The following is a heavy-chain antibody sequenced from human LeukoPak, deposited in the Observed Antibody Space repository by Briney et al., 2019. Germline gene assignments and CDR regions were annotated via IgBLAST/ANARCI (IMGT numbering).Heavy chain of an antibody. CDR2: ISAYNGNT. D-gene: IGHD3-22*01. CDR3: ARSGYHDY. Sequence: GASVKVSCKASGYTFSNFGISWVRQAPGQGLEWMGWISAYNGNTNYAQNLQGRVTVTTGTSTSTAYMELRSLRSDDTAVYYCARSGYHDYWGQGTLVTVSS. CDR1: GYTFSNFG. J-gene: IGHJ4*02. V-gene: IGHV1-18*04.